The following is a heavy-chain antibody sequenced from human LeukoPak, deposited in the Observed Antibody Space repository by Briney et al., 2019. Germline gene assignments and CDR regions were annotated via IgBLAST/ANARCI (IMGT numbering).Heavy chain of an antibody. Sequence: GGSLRLSCAASGFTFSSYSMNWVRQAPGKGLEGGSYISSSSSTIYYTDSVKGRFTISRDNAKNSLYLQMNSLRAEDTAVYCCARDRIAAAGHFDYWGQGNLVSVSS. CDR3: ARDRIAAAGHFDY. D-gene: IGHD6-13*01. V-gene: IGHV3-48*01. CDR1: GFTFSSYS. CDR2: ISSSSSTI. J-gene: IGHJ4*02.